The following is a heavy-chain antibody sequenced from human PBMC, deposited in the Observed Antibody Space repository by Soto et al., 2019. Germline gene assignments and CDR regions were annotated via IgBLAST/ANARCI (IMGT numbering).Heavy chain of an antibody. Sequence: QVQLVQSGAEVKKPGSSVKVSCKASGDSFSNYAMSWVRQAPGQGLEWMGGIVPIFGTRSYAQKFQDRITIIADGSKSTSYMELSGLRSDDTAVYYCARDGDSGTYEYWGQGTLVTVSS. CDR1: GDSFSNYA. CDR3: ARDGDSGTYEY. J-gene: IGHJ4*02. D-gene: IGHD5-12*01. CDR2: IVPIFGTR. V-gene: IGHV1-69*12.